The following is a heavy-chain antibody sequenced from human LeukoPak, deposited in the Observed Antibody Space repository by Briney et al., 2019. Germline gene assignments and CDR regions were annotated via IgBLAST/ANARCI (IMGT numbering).Heavy chain of an antibody. CDR1: GFTFSSYE. J-gene: IGHJ4*02. D-gene: IGHD3-9*01. Sequence: GGSLRLSCAASGFTFSSYEMNWVRQAPGKGLQWVSDISSSGTTIYYADSVKGRFTVSRDNAKNSLSLQMNSLRDEDTAVYYCAGGLLRYSDYWGRGTLVTVSS. CDR2: ISSSGTTI. CDR3: AGGLLRYSDY. V-gene: IGHV3-48*03.